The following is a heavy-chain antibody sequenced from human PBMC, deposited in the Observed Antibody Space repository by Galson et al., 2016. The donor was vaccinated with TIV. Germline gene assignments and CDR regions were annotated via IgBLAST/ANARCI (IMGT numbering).Heavy chain of an antibody. CDR1: GGTFSNYA. CDR3: ARGTEVGATAYWYFDL. D-gene: IGHD1-26*01. Sequence: SVKVSSKASGGTFSNYAISWVRQAPGQGLEWMGRIIPILGIANYAEKIQGRATITADKSTSTAYMELSSLRSDDTAVYYCARGTEVGATAYWYFDLWGRGTRVTVSS. CDR2: IIPILGIA. V-gene: IGHV1-69*04. J-gene: IGHJ2*01.